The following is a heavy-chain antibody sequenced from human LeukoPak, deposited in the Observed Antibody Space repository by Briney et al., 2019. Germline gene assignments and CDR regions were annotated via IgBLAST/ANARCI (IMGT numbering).Heavy chain of an antibody. Sequence: SETLSLTCTVSGDSISSYSWSWIRQPAGKGLEWIGRLYTSGSPIYNPSLKSRVTMSVDTSKNQFSLKLRSVTAADTAVYYCARGFRQWFGHYYYYMDVWGKGTTVTVSS. J-gene: IGHJ6*03. D-gene: IGHD3-22*01. V-gene: IGHV4-4*07. CDR3: ARGFRQWFGHYYYYMDV. CDR1: GDSISSYS. CDR2: LYTSGSP.